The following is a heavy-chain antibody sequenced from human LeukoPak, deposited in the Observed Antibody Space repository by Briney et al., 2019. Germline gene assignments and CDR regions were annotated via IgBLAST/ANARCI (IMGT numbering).Heavy chain of an antibody. J-gene: IGHJ3*02. CDR3: ARDPRDFWSGSEAFDI. D-gene: IGHD3-3*01. Sequence: ASVKVSCKASGGTFSSYAISWVRQAPGQGLEWMGGIIPIFGTANYAQKFQGRVTITADESTSTAYMELSSLRSEDTAVYYCARDPRDFWSGSEAFDIWGQGTMVTVSS. CDR2: IIPIFGTA. V-gene: IGHV1-69*13. CDR1: GGTFSSYA.